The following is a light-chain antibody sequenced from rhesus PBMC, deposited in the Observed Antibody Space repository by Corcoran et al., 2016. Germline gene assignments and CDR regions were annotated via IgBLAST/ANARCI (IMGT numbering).Light chain of an antibody. J-gene: IGKJ2*01. V-gene: IGKV1-25*01. Sequence: DIQMTQSPSSLSASVGDTVTITCRASQGISNNLAWYQQKPGKVPKLLIFYASTLQSGVPSRFSGSGSGTYFTLTISSLQPEDVATYYCQHGYGTPYSFGQGTKVEIK. CDR1: QGISNN. CDR2: YAS. CDR3: QHGYGTPYS.